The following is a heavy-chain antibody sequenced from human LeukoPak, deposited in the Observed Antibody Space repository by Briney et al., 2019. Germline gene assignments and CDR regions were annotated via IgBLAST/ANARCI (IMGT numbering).Heavy chain of an antibody. Sequence: GASVKVSCKAFGYSLTNYYVHCVRQAPGQGLEWMGEINPSGGSTSYAQKFQGRITVTRDTYTNTVYMDLSSLRSEDTATYYCARGAPTTRIGAGRFDYWGQGSLLTVAS. CDR1: GYSLTNYY. V-gene: IGHV1-46*01. D-gene: IGHD5-12*01. J-gene: IGHJ4*02. CDR2: INPSGGST. CDR3: ARGAPTTRIGAGRFDY.